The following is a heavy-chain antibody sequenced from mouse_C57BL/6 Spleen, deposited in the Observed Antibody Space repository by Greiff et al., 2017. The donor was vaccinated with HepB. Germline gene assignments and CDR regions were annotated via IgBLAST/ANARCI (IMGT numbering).Heavy chain of an antibody. J-gene: IGHJ1*03. CDR1: GYAFSSYW. CDR3: ARDYYGSSYGYFDV. CDR2: IYPGDGDT. Sequence: QVQLQQSGAELVKPGASVKISCKASGYAFSSYWMNWVKQRPGKGLEWIGQIYPGDGDTNYNGKFTGKATLTADKSSSPAYMQLSSLTSEDSAVYFCARDYYGSSYGYFDVWGTGTTVTVSS. V-gene: IGHV1-80*01. D-gene: IGHD1-1*01.